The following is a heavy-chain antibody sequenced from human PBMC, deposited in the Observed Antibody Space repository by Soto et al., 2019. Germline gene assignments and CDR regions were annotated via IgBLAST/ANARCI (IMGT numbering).Heavy chain of an antibody. D-gene: IGHD4-17*01. CDR2: ISSSGSTI. J-gene: IGHJ6*02. V-gene: IGHV3-11*01. CDR1: GFTFSDYY. Sequence: GGSLRLSCAASGFTFSDYYMSWIRQAPGKGLEWVSYISSSGSTIYYADSVKGRFTISRDNAKNSLYLQMNSLRAEDTAVYYCASDLLSTVVTPSVYYYGMDVWGQGTTVTVSS. CDR3: ASDLLSTVVTPSVYYYGMDV.